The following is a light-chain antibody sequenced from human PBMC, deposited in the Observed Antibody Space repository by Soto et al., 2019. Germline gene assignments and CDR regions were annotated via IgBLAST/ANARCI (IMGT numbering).Light chain of an antibody. CDR2: EAN. CDR1: HSDVGSYTF. J-gene: IGLJ3*02. V-gene: IGLV2-23*01. CDR3: CSYAGGATWV. Sequence: QSALTQPASVSGSPGQSITISCTGTHSDVGSYTFVSWYQQHPGKVPKLMIHEANKRPSGVSNRFSGSKSGNTASLTISGLQAEDEADYYCCSYAGGATWVFGGGTKVTVL.